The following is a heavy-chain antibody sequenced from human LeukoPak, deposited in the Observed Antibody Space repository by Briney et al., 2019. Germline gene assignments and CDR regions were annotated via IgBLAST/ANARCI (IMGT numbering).Heavy chain of an antibody. J-gene: IGHJ3*02. V-gene: IGHV3-53*01. Sequence: GGTLRLSCAASGFTFSSYGMSWVRQAPGKGLEWVSVIYSGGSTYYADSVKGRFTISRDNSKNTLYLQMNSLRAEDTAVYYCARAVGAYDAFDIWGQGTMVTVSS. D-gene: IGHD1-26*01. CDR2: IYSGGST. CDR1: GFTFSSYG. CDR3: ARAVGAYDAFDI.